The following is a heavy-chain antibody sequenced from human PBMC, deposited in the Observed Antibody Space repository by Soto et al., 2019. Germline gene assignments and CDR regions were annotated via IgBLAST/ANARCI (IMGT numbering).Heavy chain of an antibody. CDR2: ISSSSSYI. CDR1: GFTFSSCS. Sequence: GGSLRLSCAASGFTFSSCSMNWVRQAPGKGLEWVSSISSSSSYIYYADSVKGRFTISRDNAKNSLYLQMNSLRAEDTAVYYCARGAVAETPDYWGQGTLVTVSS. J-gene: IGHJ4*02. D-gene: IGHD6-19*01. CDR3: ARGAVAETPDY. V-gene: IGHV3-21*01.